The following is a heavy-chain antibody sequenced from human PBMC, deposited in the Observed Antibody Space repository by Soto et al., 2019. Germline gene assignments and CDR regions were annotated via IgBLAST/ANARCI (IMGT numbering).Heavy chain of an antibody. D-gene: IGHD5-12*01. CDR2: IIPILGIA. V-gene: IGHV1-69*02. CDR3: ARSPNIVATTYYYYYYMDV. Sequence: ASVKVSCKASVGTFSSYTISWVRQAPGQGLEWMGRIIPILGIANYAQKFQGRVTITADKSTSTAYMELSSLRSEDTAVYYCARSPNIVATTYYYYYYMDVWGKGTTVTVSS. J-gene: IGHJ6*03. CDR1: VGTFSSYT.